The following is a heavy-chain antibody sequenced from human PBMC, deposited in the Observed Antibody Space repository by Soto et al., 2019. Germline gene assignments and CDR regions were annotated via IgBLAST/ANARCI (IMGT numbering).Heavy chain of an antibody. J-gene: IGHJ6*02. CDR2: IWYDGSNT. CDR1: GFSFSTYV. CDR3: ARDGLDV. Sequence: QVQLLESGGGVVQPGTSLRLSCAASGFSFSTYVMHWVRQAPGKGLEWVTNIWYDGSNTYYIDSVKGRFTISRDNTKNTLYLQLNGLRAEDTALYYCARDGLDVWGQGTAVTVSS. V-gene: IGHV3-33*01.